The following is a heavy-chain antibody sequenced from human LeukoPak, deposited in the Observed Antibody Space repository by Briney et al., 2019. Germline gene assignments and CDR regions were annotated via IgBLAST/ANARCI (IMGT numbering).Heavy chain of an antibody. D-gene: IGHD5/OR15-5a*01. J-gene: IGHJ3*01. CDR2: ISGSGGST. Sequence: GRSLRLSCAASGFTFDDYAMHWVRRAPGKGPEGVSAISGSGGSTYYTDSVKGRFTISRDNSKNTLHLQMNSLRAEDTALYYCARAVSAPGAFDFWGQGTVVTVSS. CDR3: ARAVSAPGAFDF. CDR1: GFTFDDYA. V-gene: IGHV3-23*01.